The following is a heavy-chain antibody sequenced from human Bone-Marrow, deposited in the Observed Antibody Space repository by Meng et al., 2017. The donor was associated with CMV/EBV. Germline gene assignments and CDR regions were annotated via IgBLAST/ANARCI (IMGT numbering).Heavy chain of an antibody. V-gene: IGHV1-69*05. Sequence: SVKVSCKASGGTFSSYAISWVRQAPGQGLEWMGGIIPIFGTANYAQKFQGRVTITTDESTSKAYMELGSQRSEDTAVYYCARWGGGAFDIWGQGTMVTVSS. D-gene: IGHD1-26*01. CDR2: IIPIFGTA. J-gene: IGHJ3*02. CDR3: ARWGGGAFDI. CDR1: GGTFSSYA.